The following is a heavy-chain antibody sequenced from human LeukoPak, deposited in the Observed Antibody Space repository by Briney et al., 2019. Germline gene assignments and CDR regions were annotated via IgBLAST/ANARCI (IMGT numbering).Heavy chain of an antibody. CDR3: ARHSHYYDSTTRRDAFDI. V-gene: IGHV4-61*10. CDR1: GGSISSSSYY. Sequence: KPSETLSLTCSVSGGSISSSSYYWSWIRQPAGKGLEWLGYIYYSGSTNYNPSLKSRVTISVDTSKNQFSLKLSSVTAADTAVYYCARHSHYYDSTTRRDAFDIWGQGTMVTVSS. D-gene: IGHD3-22*01. J-gene: IGHJ3*02. CDR2: IYYSGST.